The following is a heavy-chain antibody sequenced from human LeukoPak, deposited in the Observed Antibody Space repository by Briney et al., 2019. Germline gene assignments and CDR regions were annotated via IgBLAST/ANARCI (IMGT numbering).Heavy chain of an antibody. CDR2: IIPIFGTA. CDR1: GGTFSSYA. CDR3: ARYFARDGDADAFDI. V-gene: IGHV1-69*13. Sequence: ASVKVSCKASGGTFSSYAISWVRQAPGQGLEWMGGIIPIFGTANYAQKFQGRVTITADESTSTAYMELSSLRSEDTAVYYCARYFARDGDADAFDIWGQGTMVTVSS. D-gene: IGHD4-17*01. J-gene: IGHJ3*02.